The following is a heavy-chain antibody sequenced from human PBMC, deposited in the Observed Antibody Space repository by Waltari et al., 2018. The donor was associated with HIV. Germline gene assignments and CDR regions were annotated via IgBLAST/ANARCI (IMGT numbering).Heavy chain of an antibody. CDR3: TTDNVYYYDSSGYFDAFDI. J-gene: IGHJ3*02. CDR1: GFTFSNAW. Sequence: VESGGGLVKPGGSLRLSCAASGFTFSNAWMSWVRQAPGKGLEWVGRIKSKTDGGTTDYAAPVKGRFTISRDDSKNTLYLQMNSLKTEDTSVYYCTTDNVYYYDSSGYFDAFDIWGQGTMVTVSS. V-gene: IGHV3-15*01. CDR2: IKSKTDGGTT. D-gene: IGHD3-22*01.